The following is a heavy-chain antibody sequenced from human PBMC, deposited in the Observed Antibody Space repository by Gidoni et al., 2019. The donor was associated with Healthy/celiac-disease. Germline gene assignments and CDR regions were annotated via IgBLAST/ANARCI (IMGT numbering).Heavy chain of an antibody. CDR3: TTGRSWYTTPGY. D-gene: IGHD6-13*01. Sequence: EVQLVESGGGLVKPGGSLSFSWAAQGLPFGKAWMSWVRQAPGKGLELVSVIKSKTDGGTTDYAAPVKDRFTISRDDSKNTLYLQMSSLKTEDTAVYYCTTGRSWYTTPGYWGQGTLVTVSS. CDR1: GLPFGKAW. CDR2: IKSKTDGGTT. J-gene: IGHJ4*02. V-gene: IGHV3-15*01.